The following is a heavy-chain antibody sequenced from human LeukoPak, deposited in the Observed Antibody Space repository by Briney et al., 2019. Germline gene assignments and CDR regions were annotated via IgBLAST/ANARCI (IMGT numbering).Heavy chain of an antibody. CDR3: ASLKVPGHFDY. Sequence: KPSETLSLTCTVSGGSISSNNYYWAWIRQPPGKGLEWIANIYYTGSTYYNPSLKNRVTISVDTSKNQFSLKVMSLTAADTAVYYCASLKVPGHFDYWGQGTLVTLSS. D-gene: IGHD2/OR15-2a*01. CDR2: IYYTGST. V-gene: IGHV4-39*01. CDR1: GGSISSNNYY. J-gene: IGHJ4*02.